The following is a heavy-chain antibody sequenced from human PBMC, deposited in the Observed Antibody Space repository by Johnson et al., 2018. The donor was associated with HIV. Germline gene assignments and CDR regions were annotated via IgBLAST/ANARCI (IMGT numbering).Heavy chain of an antibody. J-gene: IGHJ3*02. V-gene: IGHV3-9*01. CDR1: GFTFDDYA. CDR3: AKEQLLRAFDI. Sequence: VQLVESGGVLVQPGRSLRLSCAASGFTFDDYAMHWVRQAPGKGLEWVSGISWNSGSIGYADSVKGRFTISRDNSKNTLYLQMNSLRAEDTAVYYCAKEQLLRAFDIWGQGTMVTVSS. D-gene: IGHD2-15*01. CDR2: ISWNSGSI.